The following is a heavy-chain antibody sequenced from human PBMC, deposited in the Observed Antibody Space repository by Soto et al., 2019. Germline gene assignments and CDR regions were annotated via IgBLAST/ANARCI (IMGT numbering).Heavy chain of an antibody. D-gene: IGHD5-18*01. CDR3: ARGGDTAMVHIDY. J-gene: IGHJ4*02. CDR1: GFTFSSYG. Sequence: QVQLVESGGGVVQPGRSLRLSCAASGFTFSSYGMHWVRQAPGKGLEWVAVIWYDGSNKYYADSVKGRFTISRDNSKNTLYLQINSLRAEDTAVYYCARGGDTAMVHIDYWGQGTLVTVSS. V-gene: IGHV3-33*01. CDR2: IWYDGSNK.